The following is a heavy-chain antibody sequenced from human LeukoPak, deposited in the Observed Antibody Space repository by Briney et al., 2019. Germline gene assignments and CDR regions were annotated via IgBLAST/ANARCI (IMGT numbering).Heavy chain of an antibody. CDR1: GGSISSSSYY. CDR2: IYYSGST. J-gene: IGHJ4*02. D-gene: IGHD1-26*01. CDR3: ARAVGATPKDFDY. Sequence: PSETLSHTCTVSGGSISSSSYYWGWIRQPPGKGLEWIGSIYYSGSTYYNPSLKSRVTISVDTSKNQFSLKLSSVTAADTAVYYCARAVGATPKDFDYWGQGTLVTVSS. V-gene: IGHV4-39*07.